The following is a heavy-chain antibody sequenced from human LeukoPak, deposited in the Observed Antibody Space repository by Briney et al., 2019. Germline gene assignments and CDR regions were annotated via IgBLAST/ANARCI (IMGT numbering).Heavy chain of an antibody. Sequence: SQTLSLTCTVSGGSLSSGGYYWSWIRQHPGKGLEWIGYIYYSGSTYYNPSLKSRVTISVDTSKNQFSLKLSSVTAADTAVYYCARGKPVAATVFDYWGQGTLVTVSS. CDR1: GGSLSSGGYY. J-gene: IGHJ4*02. V-gene: IGHV4-31*03. CDR2: IYYSGST. CDR3: ARGKPVAATVFDY. D-gene: IGHD2-15*01.